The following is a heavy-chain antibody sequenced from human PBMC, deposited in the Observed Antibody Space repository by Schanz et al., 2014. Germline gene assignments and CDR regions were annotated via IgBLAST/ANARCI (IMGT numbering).Heavy chain of an antibody. CDR1: GYTFTSHG. Sequence: QVQLVQSGTQVKKPGASLKVSCKASGYTFTSHGISWVRQAPGQGLEWMGWITAYNGDTNYALKLQGRVAMTTDTSTGTAYMELRSLRSDDTALYYCTRGGYSYALSAFDISGQGTMDTVSS. J-gene: IGHJ3*02. CDR2: ITAYNGDT. D-gene: IGHD5-18*01. CDR3: TRGGYSYALSAFDI. V-gene: IGHV1-18*01.